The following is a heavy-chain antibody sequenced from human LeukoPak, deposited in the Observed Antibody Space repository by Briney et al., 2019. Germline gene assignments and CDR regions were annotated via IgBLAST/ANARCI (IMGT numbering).Heavy chain of an antibody. CDR2: IYSSGST. Sequence: SETLSLTCTVSGGSISSYYWSWARQPPGKGLEWIGYIYSSGSTNYNPSLKSRITISVDTSKNQFSLKLSSVTAADTAVYYCERFAYCGGHCWYYFDYWGQGSLVTVSS. J-gene: IGHJ4*02. V-gene: IGHV4-59*01. D-gene: IGHD2-21*02. CDR1: GGSISSYY. CDR3: ERFAYCGGHCWYYFDY.